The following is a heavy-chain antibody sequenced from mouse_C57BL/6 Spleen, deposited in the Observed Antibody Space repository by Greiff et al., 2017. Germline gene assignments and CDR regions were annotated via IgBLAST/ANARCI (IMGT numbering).Heavy chain of an antibody. CDR3: ARDWDEGFAY. V-gene: IGHV5-17*01. CDR2: ISSGSSTI. D-gene: IGHD4-1*01. CDR1: GFTFSDYG. J-gene: IGHJ3*01. Sequence: EVMLVESGGGLVKPGGSLKLSCAASGFTFSDYGMHWVRQAPEKGLEWVAYISSGSSTIYYADTVKGRFTISRDNAKNTLFLQMTRLRSEDTAMYYCARDWDEGFAYWGQGTLVTVSA.